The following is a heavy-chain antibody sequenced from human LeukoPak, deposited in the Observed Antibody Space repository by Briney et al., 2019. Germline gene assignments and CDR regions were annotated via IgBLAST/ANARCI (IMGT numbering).Heavy chain of an antibody. CDR1: GFTFSSYA. CDR2: ISGSGGST. CDR3: AKWAGVGPDTAMVPKYYFDY. D-gene: IGHD5-18*01. Sequence: GGSLRLSCAASGFTFSSYAMSWVRQAPGKGLEWVSAISGSGGSTYYADSVKGRFTISRDNSKNTLYLQMNSLRAEDTAVYYCAKWAGVGPDTAMVPKYYFDYWGQGTLVTVSS. V-gene: IGHV3-23*01. J-gene: IGHJ4*02.